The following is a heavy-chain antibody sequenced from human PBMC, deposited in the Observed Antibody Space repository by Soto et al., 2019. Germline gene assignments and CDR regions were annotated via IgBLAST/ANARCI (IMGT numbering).Heavy chain of an antibody. CDR2: IHHNRTT. V-gene: IGHV4-4*02. Sequence: QVQLQASGPGLVKPSETLSLTCAVSGASIHRSNCWTRVRQSPGKGLECMGEIHHNRTTNYNPSLNSLVTLAVDDSKNQFSLKINALTASDTAINYCARGAYWGIETYMGYSFDHWYQGTLVPVSS. D-gene: IGHD6-13*01. J-gene: IGHJ4*02. CDR3: ARGAYWGIETYMGYSFDH. CDR1: GASIHRSNC.